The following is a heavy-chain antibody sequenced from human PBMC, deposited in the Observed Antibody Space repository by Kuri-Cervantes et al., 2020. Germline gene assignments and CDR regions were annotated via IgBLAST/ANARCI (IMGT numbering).Heavy chain of an antibody. CDR1: GYTFTGYY. CDR3: ARDIDYYDSSGCQPFDY. V-gene: IGHV1-2*02. J-gene: IGHJ4*02. CDR2: INPNSGGT. D-gene: IGHD3-22*01. Sequence: ASVKVSCKASGYTFTGYYMHWVRQAPGQGLEWMGWINPNSGGTNYAQNFQGRVTMTRDTSISTAYMELSRLRSDDTAVYYCARDIDYYDSSGCQPFDYWGQGTLVTVSS.